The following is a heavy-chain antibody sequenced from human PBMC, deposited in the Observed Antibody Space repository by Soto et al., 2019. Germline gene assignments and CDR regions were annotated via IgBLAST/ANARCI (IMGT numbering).Heavy chain of an antibody. CDR3: VMVDNYITPTPQDV. J-gene: IGHJ6*02. CDR1: GYIFVNYG. Sequence: QVQLVQSGDEVKKPGASVKVSCKASGYIFVNYGIAWVRQAPGQGLEWMGWISPYTGNTHSATKIQGRLSMTTDTATSTAYMDLGSLTSDDTAVYYCVMVDNYITPTPQDVWGQGTTVTVSS. V-gene: IGHV1-18*01. D-gene: IGHD5-12*01. CDR2: ISPYTGNT.